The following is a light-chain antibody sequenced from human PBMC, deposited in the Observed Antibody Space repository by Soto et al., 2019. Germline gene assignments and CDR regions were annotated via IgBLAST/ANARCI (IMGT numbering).Light chain of an antibody. CDR1: QGISSY. CDR2: AAS. V-gene: IGKV1-9*01. CDR3: QQLNSYPLT. Sequence: IQFTQSPSFLSASVGDRFTITRLASQGISSYLSCYQQKPGKDAKLLIYAASTLQSGVTSRFSGSGSGTEFTLTISSLQPEDFATYYCQQLNSYPLTFGGGTKVEIK. J-gene: IGKJ4*01.